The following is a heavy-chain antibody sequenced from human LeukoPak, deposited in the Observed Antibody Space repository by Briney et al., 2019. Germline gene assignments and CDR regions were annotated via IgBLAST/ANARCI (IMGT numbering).Heavy chain of an antibody. CDR1: GGSISSYY. V-gene: IGHV4-59*01. J-gene: IGHJ4*02. D-gene: IGHD6-13*01. CDR3: ARFKSGGAAADY. CDR2: IYYSGST. Sequence: SETLSLTCTVSGGSISSYYWSWIRQPPGKGLEWIGYIYYSGSTNYNPSLKSRVSISVDTSKNQFSLKLSSVTAADTAVYYCARFKSGGAAADYWGQGTLVTVSS.